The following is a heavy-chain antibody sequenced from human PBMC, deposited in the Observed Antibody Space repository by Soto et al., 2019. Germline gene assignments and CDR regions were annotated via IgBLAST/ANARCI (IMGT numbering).Heavy chain of an antibody. CDR3: ARARITMKKGFDP. J-gene: IGHJ5*02. Sequence: TSETLSLTCTVSGGSISSYYGSWIRQPPGKGLEWIGYIYYSGSTNYNPSLKSRVTISVDTSKNQFSLKLSSVTAADTAVYYCARARITMKKGFDPWGQGTLVTVSS. V-gene: IGHV4-59*01. CDR1: GGSISSYY. CDR2: IYYSGST. D-gene: IGHD3-22*01.